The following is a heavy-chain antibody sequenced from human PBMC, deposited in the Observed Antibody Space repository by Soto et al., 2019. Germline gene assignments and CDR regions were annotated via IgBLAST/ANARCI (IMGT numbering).Heavy chain of an antibody. J-gene: IGHJ5*02. CDR2: IYSGGTT. Sequence: GGSLRLSCAASGFTVSSNYMSWVRQAPGKGLEWVSVIYSGGTTYYADSVKGRFTISRDNSKNTLYLQMNSLRAEDTAVYYCARELRYWFDPWGQGTLVTVSS. CDR1: GFTVSSNY. D-gene: IGHD4-17*01. CDR3: ARELRYWFDP. V-gene: IGHV3-66*01.